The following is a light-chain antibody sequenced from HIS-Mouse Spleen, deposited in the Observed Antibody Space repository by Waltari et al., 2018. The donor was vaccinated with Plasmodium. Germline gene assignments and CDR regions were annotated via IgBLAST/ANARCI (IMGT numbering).Light chain of an antibody. V-gene: IGKV1-5*03. CDR2: KAS. CDR1: QSISSW. J-gene: IGKJ3*01. CDR3: QQYNSYLFT. Sequence: DIQMTQSPSTLSASVGARVPITCRASQSISSWLAWYQQKPGKAPKLLIYKASSLESGVPSRFSGSGSGTEFTLTISSLQPDDFATYYCQQYNSYLFTFGPGTKVDIK.